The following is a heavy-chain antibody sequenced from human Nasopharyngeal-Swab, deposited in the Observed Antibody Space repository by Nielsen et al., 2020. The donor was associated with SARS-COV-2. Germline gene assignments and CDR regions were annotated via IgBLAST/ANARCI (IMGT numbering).Heavy chain of an antibody. V-gene: IGHV2-70*01. Sequence: SGPTLVQPTQTLTLTGTFSGFSLSTSGMCVSWIRQPPGKALEWLALIDWDDDKYYSTSLKTRLTISKDTSKNQVVLTMTNMDPVDTVTYYCARMAAMDNYYYDMDVWGQGTTVTVSS. CDR1: GFSLSTSGMC. J-gene: IGHJ6*02. D-gene: IGHD5-18*01. CDR3: ARMAAMDNYYYDMDV. CDR2: IDWDDDK.